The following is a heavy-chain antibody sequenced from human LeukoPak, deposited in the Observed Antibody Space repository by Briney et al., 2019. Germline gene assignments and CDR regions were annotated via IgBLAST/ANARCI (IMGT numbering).Heavy chain of an antibody. D-gene: IGHD1-26*01. Sequence: GGSLRLSCAASGFTFSSYSMNWVRQAPGKGLEWVSSISSSSSYIYYADSVKGRFTISRDNAKNSLYLQMNSLRAEDTAVYYCARVIVGATTGYYYYYMDVWGKGTTVTVSS. J-gene: IGHJ6*03. V-gene: IGHV3-21*01. CDR1: GFTFSSYS. CDR3: ARVIVGATTGYYYYYMDV. CDR2: ISSSSSYI.